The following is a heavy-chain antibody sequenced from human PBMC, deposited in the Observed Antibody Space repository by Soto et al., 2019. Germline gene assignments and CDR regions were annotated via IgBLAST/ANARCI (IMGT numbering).Heavy chain of an antibody. D-gene: IGHD6-13*01. CDR2: IYYSGST. Sequence: QLQLQESGPGLVKPSETLSLTCTVSGGSISSSSYYWGWIRQPPGKGLEWIGSIYYSGSTYYNPSPKSRVTISVDTSKNQFSLKLSSVTAADTAVYYCARQKAYSSSWYGDYWGQGTLVTVSS. V-gene: IGHV4-39*01. CDR3: ARQKAYSSSWYGDY. CDR1: GGSISSSSYY. J-gene: IGHJ4*02.